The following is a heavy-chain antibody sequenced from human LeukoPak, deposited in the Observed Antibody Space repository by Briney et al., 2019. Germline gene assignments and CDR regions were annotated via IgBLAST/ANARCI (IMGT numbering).Heavy chain of an antibody. J-gene: IGHJ4*02. Sequence: PGGSLRLSCAASGFTFSSYSMNWVRQAPGKGLEWVSSISSSSSYIYYADSVKGRFTISRDNAKNSLYLQMNSLRAEGTAVYYCARAAAGTNSFDYWGQGTLVTVSS. CDR3: ARAAAGTNSFDY. CDR1: GFTFSSYS. D-gene: IGHD6-13*01. CDR2: ISSSSSYI. V-gene: IGHV3-21*01.